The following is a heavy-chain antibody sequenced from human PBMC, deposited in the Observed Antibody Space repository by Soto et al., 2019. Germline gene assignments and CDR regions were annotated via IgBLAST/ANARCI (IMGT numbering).Heavy chain of an antibody. Sequence: QGQLVQSGAEVKKPGASVKVSCKASGYTFNKYSISWVRQAPGQGLEWMGWISASNGNTDFAQKFQGRVTMAIDTSTSTAYMELRSLRSDDTAVFYCTRGHGDFAGDFDYWGLGTLVTVSS. CDR2: ISASNGNT. CDR1: GYTFNKYS. CDR3: TRGHGDFAGDFDY. D-gene: IGHD4-17*01. V-gene: IGHV1-18*04. J-gene: IGHJ4*02.